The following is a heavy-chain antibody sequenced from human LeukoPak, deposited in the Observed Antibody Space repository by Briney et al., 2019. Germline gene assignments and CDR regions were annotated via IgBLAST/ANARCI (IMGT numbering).Heavy chain of an antibody. CDR2: INPNSGDT. CDR3: ARPSSGYYSDY. V-gene: IGHV1-2*02. CDR1: GYTFTGYY. Sequence: GASVKVSCKASGYTFTGYYMHWVRQAPGQGLEWMGWINPNSGDTNYAQRFQGRVTMTRDTSISTAYMELSRLRSDDTAVYSCARPSSGYYSDYWGQGTLVTVSS. D-gene: IGHD3-22*01. J-gene: IGHJ4*02.